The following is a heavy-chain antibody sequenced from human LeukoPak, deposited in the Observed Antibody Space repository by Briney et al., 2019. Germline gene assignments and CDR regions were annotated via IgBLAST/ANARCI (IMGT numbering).Heavy chain of an antibody. CDR2: INSDGRST. CDR3: ARANGDLWVDY. J-gene: IGHJ4*02. D-gene: IGHD4-17*01. CDR1: GFTFSSYW. Sequence: GGSLRLPCAASGFTFSSYWMHWVRQAPGKGLVWVSRINSDGRSTIYADSVKGRFTISRDNARNTLYLQMNSLRAEDTAVYYCARANGDLWVDYWGQGTLVTVSS. V-gene: IGHV3-74*01.